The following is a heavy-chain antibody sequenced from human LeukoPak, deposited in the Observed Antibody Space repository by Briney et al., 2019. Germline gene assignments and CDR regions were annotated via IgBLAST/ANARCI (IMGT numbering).Heavy chain of an antibody. Sequence: GGSLRLSCAASGFTFSDYNMRWIRQAPGKGLEWVSSISRSGSTKYYADSVRGRFTISRDNSKSTLSLQMNSLRAEDTAIYYCATYRQVLLPFESWGQGTLVTVSS. J-gene: IGHJ4*02. CDR1: GFTFSDYN. CDR3: ATYRQVLLPFES. V-gene: IGHV3-11*01. CDR2: ISRSGSTK. D-gene: IGHD2-8*02.